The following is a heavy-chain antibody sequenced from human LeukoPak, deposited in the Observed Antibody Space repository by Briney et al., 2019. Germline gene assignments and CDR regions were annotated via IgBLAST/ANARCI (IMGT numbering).Heavy chain of an antibody. CDR3: ARDGAVLRYFDWCHY. CDR1: GFTFTNYW. D-gene: IGHD3-9*01. Sequence: GGSLRLSCAASGFTFTNYWIHWVRQAPGKGLMWVSRIKSDGITTNYADSVKGRFTISRDNAKNTVYLQMNSLRAEDTAVYYCARDGAVLRYFDWCHYWGQGTLVTVSS. V-gene: IGHV3-74*01. CDR2: IKSDGITT. J-gene: IGHJ4*02.